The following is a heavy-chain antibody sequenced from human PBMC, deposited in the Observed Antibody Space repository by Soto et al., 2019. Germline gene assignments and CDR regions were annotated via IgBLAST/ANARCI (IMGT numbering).Heavy chain of an antibody. Sequence: SETLSLTCTVSGGSISGSYWSWIRQTPGKVLEWVGYIHYSGSTNYNPSLKSRVTMSVDSAKNQFSLQLSSVTAADTAVYYCARCGGLNYYGMDVWGQGTTVTVSS. CDR3: ARCGGLNYYGMDV. D-gene: IGHD3-16*01. CDR1: GGSISGSY. V-gene: IGHV4-59*01. J-gene: IGHJ6*02. CDR2: IHYSGST.